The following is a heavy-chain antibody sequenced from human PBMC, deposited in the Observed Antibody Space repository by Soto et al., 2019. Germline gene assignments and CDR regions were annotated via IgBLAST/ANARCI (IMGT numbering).Heavy chain of an antibody. CDR1: VVSITSRNC. CDR3: ARLVYDTRLNYMYFDF. Sequence: SQTLSLTCALSVVSITSRNCCTWVRQSPQRGLEYIGEIFHDGTANYYPSFERRVAISVDTSKNQFSLKLTSVTAADTAIYFCARLVYDTRLNYMYFDFWGQGTLVTVSS. D-gene: IGHD6-6*01. CDR2: IFHDGTA. J-gene: IGHJ4*02. V-gene: IGHV4-4*02.